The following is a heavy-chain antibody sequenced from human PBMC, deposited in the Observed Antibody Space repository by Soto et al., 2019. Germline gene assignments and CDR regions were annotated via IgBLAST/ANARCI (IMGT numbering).Heavy chain of an antibody. V-gene: IGHV3-48*01. CDR1: GFTFSSYS. D-gene: IGHD6-19*01. J-gene: IGHJ4*02. CDR3: ARDAIAVAGRYDY. Sequence: GGSLRLCCAASGFTFSSYSINWVRKATGKGLEWVSYISSSGSTMYSADSVKGRFTISRDNAKNSLYLQMNSLRAEDTAVYYCARDAIAVAGRYDYWGQGTLVTVSS. CDR2: ISSSGSTM.